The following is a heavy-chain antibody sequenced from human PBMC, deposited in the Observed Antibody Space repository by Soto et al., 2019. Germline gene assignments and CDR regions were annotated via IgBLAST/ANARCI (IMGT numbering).Heavy chain of an antibody. Sequence: GASVKVSCKVSGYTLTELSMHWVRQAPGKGLEWMGGFDPEDGETIYAQKFQGRVTMTEDTSTDTAYMELSSLRSEDTAVYYCAKALAYGDPGSGDFDYWGQGTLVTVSS. D-gene: IGHD4-17*01. J-gene: IGHJ4*02. CDR2: FDPEDGET. V-gene: IGHV1-24*01. CDR1: GYTLTELS. CDR3: AKALAYGDPGSGDFDY.